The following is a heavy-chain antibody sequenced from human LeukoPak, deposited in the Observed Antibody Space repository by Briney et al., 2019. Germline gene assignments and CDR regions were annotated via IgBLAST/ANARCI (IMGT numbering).Heavy chain of an antibody. D-gene: IGHD3-9*01. J-gene: IGHJ6*03. CDR1: GYTFSGYY. CDR3: ARGRYDILTGYYIPYYYYYMDV. CDR2: MNPNSGNT. Sequence: ASVKVSCKASGYTFSGYYMHWVRQAPGQGLEWMGWMNPNSGNTGYAQKFQGRVTMTRNTSISTAYMELSSLRSEDTAVYYCARGRYDILTGYYIPYYYYYMDVWGKGTTVTISS. V-gene: IGHV1-8*02.